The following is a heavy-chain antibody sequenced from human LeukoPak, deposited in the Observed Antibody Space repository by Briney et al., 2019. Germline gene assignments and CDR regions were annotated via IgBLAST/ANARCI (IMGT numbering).Heavy chain of an antibody. Sequence: SETLSLTCTVSGGSTSTTTNYWGWIRQPPGKGLEWIGSVYYSGTTYYNPSLKSRVTISVDTSKKQFSLNLSSVTAADTAVYCCARHMKWLPGEFDYWGQGTLVTFSS. CDR3: ARHMKWLPGEFDY. CDR1: GGSTSTTTNY. D-gene: IGHD3-22*01. CDR2: VYYSGTT. V-gene: IGHV4-39*01. J-gene: IGHJ4*02.